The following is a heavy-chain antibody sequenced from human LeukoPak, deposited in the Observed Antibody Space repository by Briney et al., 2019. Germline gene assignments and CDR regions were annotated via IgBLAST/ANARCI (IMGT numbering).Heavy chain of an antibody. Sequence: GASVKVSCKASGLTFINYGITWVRQAPGQGLEWVGWISAYDGNTNYAQKFQGRVTMTTDTSTSTAHIELRSLRYDDTAVYYCAKDHEFVWGNFRPFDYWGQGILVTVSS. D-gene: IGHD3-16*02. CDR2: ISAYDGNT. J-gene: IGHJ4*02. CDR3: AKDHEFVWGNFRPFDY. CDR1: GLTFINYG. V-gene: IGHV1-18*01.